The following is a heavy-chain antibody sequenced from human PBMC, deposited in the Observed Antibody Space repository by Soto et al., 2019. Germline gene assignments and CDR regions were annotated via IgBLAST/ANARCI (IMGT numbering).Heavy chain of an antibody. Sequence: GGFLRLSCAASGFTFSSYAMSWVRQAPGKGLEWVSAISGSGGSTYYADSVKGRFTISRDNSKNTLYLQMNSLRAEDTAVYYCAKDTTYYDSSGYLCWGQGTLVTVSS. CDR2: ISGSGGST. CDR3: AKDTTYYDSSGYLC. J-gene: IGHJ4*02. CDR1: GFTFSSYA. V-gene: IGHV3-23*01. D-gene: IGHD3-22*01.